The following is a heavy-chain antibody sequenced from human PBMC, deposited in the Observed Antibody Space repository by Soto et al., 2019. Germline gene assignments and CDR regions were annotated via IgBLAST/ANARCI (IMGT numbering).Heavy chain of an antibody. CDR2: ISYDGSNK. CDR3: ANERKGVRYFDSLSRPVYYYYGMDV. CDR1: GFTFSSYG. D-gene: IGHD3-9*01. J-gene: IGHJ6*02. Sequence: GGSLRLSCAASGFTFSSYGMHWVRQAPGKGLEWVAVISYDGSNKYYADSVKGRFTISRDNSKNTLYLQMNSLRAEDTAVYYCANERKGVRYFDSLSRPVYYYYGMDVWGQGTTDPVSS. V-gene: IGHV3-30*18.